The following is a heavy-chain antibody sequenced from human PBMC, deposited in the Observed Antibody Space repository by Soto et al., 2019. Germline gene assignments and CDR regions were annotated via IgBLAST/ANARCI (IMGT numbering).Heavy chain of an antibody. D-gene: IGHD2-15*01. CDR1: GGSISSSSYY. Sequence: QLQLQESGPGLVKPSETLSLTCTVSGGSISSSSYYWGWIRQPPGKGLEWIGSIYYSGSTYYNPSLKSRVTRYVYTSKNQFSLKLSSVTAADTAVYYCARHTPAISISDHWGQGTLVTVSS. CDR3: ARHTPAISISDH. J-gene: IGHJ4*02. CDR2: IYYSGST. V-gene: IGHV4-39*01.